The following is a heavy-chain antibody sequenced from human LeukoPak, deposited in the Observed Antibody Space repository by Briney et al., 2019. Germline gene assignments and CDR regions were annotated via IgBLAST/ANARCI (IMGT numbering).Heavy chain of an antibody. D-gene: IGHD3-3*01. CDR1: GGTFSSYA. V-gene: IGHV1-69*05. CDR3: ARSYAFGVVYYYYYMDV. J-gene: IGHJ6*03. Sequence: SVKVSCKASGGTFSSYAISWVRQAPGQGLECMGGIIPIFGRANYAQKFQGRVTITTDESTSTAYMELSSLRSEDTAVYYCARSYAFGVVYYYYYMDVWGKGTTVTVSS. CDR2: IIPIFGRA.